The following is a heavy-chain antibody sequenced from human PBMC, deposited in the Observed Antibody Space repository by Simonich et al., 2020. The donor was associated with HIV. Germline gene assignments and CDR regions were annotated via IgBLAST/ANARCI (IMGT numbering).Heavy chain of an antibody. CDR1: GGSFSGNY. D-gene: IGHD3-9*01. CDR2: INHSGKN. CDR3: ASSDWSQAEFGY. V-gene: IGHV4-34*01. Sequence: QVQLQQWGAGLLKPSETLSLTCAVYGGSFSGNYWSWIRQSPGKGLEWIGEINHSGKNNYNPSLKSRVTISVDASKNQFTLKLSSVSAADTAIYYCASSDWSQAEFGYWGQGTLVTVSS. J-gene: IGHJ4*02.